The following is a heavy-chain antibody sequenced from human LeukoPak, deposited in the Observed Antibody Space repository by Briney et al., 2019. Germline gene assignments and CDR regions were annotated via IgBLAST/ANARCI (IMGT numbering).Heavy chain of an antibody. J-gene: IGHJ5*02. CDR2: IYHRGST. D-gene: IGHD3-10*01. CDR1: GGSISSGDYY. CDR3: ARGLRGIMIRGAITDLNWFDA. V-gene: IGHV4-30-4*01. Sequence: PSETLSLTCTVSGGSISSGDYYWTWIRQPPGKGLEGIGYIYHRGSTHYNSSLKSRLTISVDTSKNQFSLKLSSVTAADTAVYYCARGLRGIMIRGAITDLNWFDAWGQGTLVIVSS.